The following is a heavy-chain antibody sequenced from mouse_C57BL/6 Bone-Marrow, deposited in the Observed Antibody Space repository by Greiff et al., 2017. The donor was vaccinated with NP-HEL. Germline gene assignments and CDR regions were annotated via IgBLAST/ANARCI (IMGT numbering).Heavy chain of an antibody. CDR1: GFNIKDDY. J-gene: IGHJ3*01. V-gene: IGHV14-4*01. CDR3: YGNPGGFAY. Sequence: EVKLMESGAELVRPGASVKLSCTASGFNIKDDYMHWVKQRPEQGLEWIGWIDTENGDTEYASTFQGKATLTADTSSNTAYLQLSSLTSEDTAVYYSYGNPGGFAYWGQGTLVTVSA. CDR2: IDTENGDT. D-gene: IGHD2-1*01.